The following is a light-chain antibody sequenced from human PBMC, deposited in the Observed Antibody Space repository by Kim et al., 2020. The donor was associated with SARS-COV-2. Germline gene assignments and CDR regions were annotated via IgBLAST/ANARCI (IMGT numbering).Light chain of an antibody. CDR2: DVS. Sequence: GQSITISCTGTSSDVGGYNYVSWYQQHPGKAPKLMICDVSDRPSGVSNRFSGSKSGNTASLTISGLQAEDEADYYCSSYRSSSTYVFGTGTKVTVL. CDR3: SSYRSSSTYV. V-gene: IGLV2-14*03. CDR1: SSDVGGYNY. J-gene: IGLJ1*01.